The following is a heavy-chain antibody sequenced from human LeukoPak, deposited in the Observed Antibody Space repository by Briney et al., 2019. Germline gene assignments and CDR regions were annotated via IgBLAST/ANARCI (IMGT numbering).Heavy chain of an antibody. V-gene: IGHV4-39*07. J-gene: IGHJ4*02. CDR2: IYYSGST. Sequence: SETLSLTCTVSGGSISSSSYYWGWVRQPPGKGLEWIGSIYYSGSTYYNPSLKSRVTISVDTSKNQFSLKLGSVTAADTAVYYCARSIAAAGYRPAGGVDYWGQGTLVTVSS. D-gene: IGHD6-13*01. CDR3: ARSIAAAGYRPAGGVDY. CDR1: GGSISSSSYY.